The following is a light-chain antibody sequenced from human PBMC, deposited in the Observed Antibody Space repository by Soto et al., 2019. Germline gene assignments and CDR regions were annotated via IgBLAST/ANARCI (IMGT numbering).Light chain of an antibody. V-gene: IGKV3-20*01. CDR1: QSVSSSS. J-gene: IGKJ1*01. CDR3: QKYGGSPRK. CDR2: DAS. Sequence: VLTQSPATLSLSPVERATLSCMASQSVSSSSLAWYQQKRGQAPRLLIHDASSRATGIPDRFSGSGSGTDFTLTISRLEPEDFAVYYCQKYGGSPRKFGQGTKVDIK.